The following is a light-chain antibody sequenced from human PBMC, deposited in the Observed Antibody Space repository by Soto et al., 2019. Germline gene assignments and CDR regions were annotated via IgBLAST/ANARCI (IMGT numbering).Light chain of an antibody. J-gene: IGKJ1*01. CDR3: QQTFSTPRT. Sequence: DIQMTQSPSSLSASVGDRVIITCRASQSIIGHLNWYQQKPGKAPKILIYAASNLQSEVTSRYRGSESGTDFTLTISSLQPEDFASYYCQQTFSTPRTFGQGTKV. V-gene: IGKV1-39*01. CDR1: QSIIGH. CDR2: AAS.